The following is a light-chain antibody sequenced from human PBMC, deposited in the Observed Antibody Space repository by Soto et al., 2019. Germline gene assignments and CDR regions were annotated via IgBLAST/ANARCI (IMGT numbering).Light chain of an antibody. CDR2: AVS. CDR1: NSDVGSYNR. CDR3: SSYTSSSTFVV. V-gene: IGLV2-18*02. Sequence: QSALTRPLSVSGSPGQSDTTSCTGTNSDVGSYNRVSWYQQPPGTAPKLMIYAVSNRPSGVPDRFSGSKSGNTASMTIAGLQAEDEADYYCSSYTSSSTFVVFGGGTKVTVL. J-gene: IGLJ2*01.